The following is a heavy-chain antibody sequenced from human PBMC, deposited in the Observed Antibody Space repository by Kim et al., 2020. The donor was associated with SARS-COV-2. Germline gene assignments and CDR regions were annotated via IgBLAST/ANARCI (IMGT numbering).Heavy chain of an antibody. CDR3: ARHMASVGWPLFDY. D-gene: IGHD1-26*01. V-gene: IGHV4-39*01. CDR1: GGSISSSSYY. CDR2: IYYSGST. J-gene: IGHJ4*02. Sequence: SETLSLTCTVSGGSISSSSYYWGWIRQPPGKGLEWIGSIYYSGSTYYNPSLKSRVTISVDTSKNQFSLKLSSVTAADTAVYYCARHMASVGWPLFDYWGQGTLVTVSS.